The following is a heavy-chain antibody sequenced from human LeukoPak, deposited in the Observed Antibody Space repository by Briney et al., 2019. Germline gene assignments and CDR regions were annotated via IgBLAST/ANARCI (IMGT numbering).Heavy chain of an antibody. CDR1: EGTFSSYA. D-gene: IGHD3-22*01. V-gene: IGHV1-69*04. J-gene: IGHJ4*02. Sequence: SVKVSCKASEGTFSSYAISWVRQAPGQGLEWMGRIIPILGIANYAQKFQGRVTITADKSTSTAYMELSSLRSEDTAVYYCARGHHYYDSSGPDYWGQGTLVTVSS. CDR2: IIPILGIA. CDR3: ARGHHYYDSSGPDY.